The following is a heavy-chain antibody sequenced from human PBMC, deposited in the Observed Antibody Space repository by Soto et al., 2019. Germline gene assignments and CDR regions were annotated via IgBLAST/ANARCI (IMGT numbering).Heavy chain of an antibody. V-gene: IGHV1-18*01. CDR1: GYTFTSYA. CDR3: AGGLYNPSDY. CDR2: ISAYNVNT. Sequence: GASVKVSCKASGYTFTSYAMHWVRQAPGQGLEWMGWISAYNVNTNYAQKLQGRVTMTTDTSTSTAYMELSSLRSEDTAVYYCAGGLYNPSDYWGQGTLVTVSS. J-gene: IGHJ4*02. D-gene: IGHD1-20*01.